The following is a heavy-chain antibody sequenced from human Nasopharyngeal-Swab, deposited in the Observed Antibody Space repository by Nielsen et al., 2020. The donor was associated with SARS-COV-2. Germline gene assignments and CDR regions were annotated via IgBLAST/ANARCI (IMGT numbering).Heavy chain of an antibody. D-gene: IGHD1-26*01. J-gene: IGHJ4*02. CDR2: ISWDATSI. CDR3: ARDRSVTSEGYFDY. Sequence: GESLKISCAVSGFTFHDYTMHWVRQAPGKGLEWVSLISWDATSIYYADSVKGRFTISRDNSKNSLYLQMSSLSAEDTALYYCARDRSVTSEGYFDYWGQGTLVTVSS. V-gene: IGHV3-43*01. CDR1: GFTFHDYT.